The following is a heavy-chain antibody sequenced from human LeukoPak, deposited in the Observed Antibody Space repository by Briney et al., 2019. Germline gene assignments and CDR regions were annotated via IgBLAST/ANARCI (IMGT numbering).Heavy chain of an antibody. CDR1: GFTLSNYW. J-gene: IGHJ4*02. V-gene: IGHV3-74*01. Sequence: GGSLRLSCAASGFTLSNYWMHWVRQAPGKGPVWVSRINPDGSRIVYAESGRGRFTISRDSDKNTLYLQMNSLRAEDTAVYYCSRDFVGADDYWGQGTLVTVSS. CDR2: INPDGSRI. D-gene: IGHD1-26*01. CDR3: SRDFVGADDY.